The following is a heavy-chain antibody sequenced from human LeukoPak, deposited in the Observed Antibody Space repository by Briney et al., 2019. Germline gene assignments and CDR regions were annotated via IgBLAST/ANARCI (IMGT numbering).Heavy chain of an antibody. CDR1: GFTFSSYG. D-gene: IGHD1-26*01. Sequence: AGSLTLSCAASGFTFSSYGMHWVRQAPGKGLEWVASITSTSSYIYHADSLRGRFTISRDNDENSLFLQMDSLRAEDTAVYYCARDGSYYGQYYFDYWGQGTLVTVSS. V-gene: IGHV3-21*06. CDR3: ARDGSYYGQYYFDY. CDR2: ITSTSSYI. J-gene: IGHJ4*02.